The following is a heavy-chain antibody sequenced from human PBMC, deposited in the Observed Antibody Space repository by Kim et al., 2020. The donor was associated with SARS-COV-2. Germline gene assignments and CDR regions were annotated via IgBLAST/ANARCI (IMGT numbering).Heavy chain of an antibody. J-gene: IGHJ4*02. CDR1: GGTFSSYA. Sequence: SVKVSCKASGGTFSSYAISWVRQAPGQGLEWMGGIIPIFGTANYAQKFQGRVTITADESTSTAYMELSSLRSEDTAVYYCARDSSGYHTFDYWGQGTLVTVSS. D-gene: IGHD3-22*01. CDR2: IIPIFGTA. V-gene: IGHV1-69*13. CDR3: ARDSSGYHTFDY.